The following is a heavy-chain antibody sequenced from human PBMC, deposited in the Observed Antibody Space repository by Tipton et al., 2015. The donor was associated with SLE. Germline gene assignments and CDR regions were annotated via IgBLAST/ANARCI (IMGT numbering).Heavy chain of an antibody. CDR3: VRDPETWIQPITPFDY. CDR2: MSWDGVSI. V-gene: IGHV3-9*01. Sequence: SLRLSCTSSGFTFVDYAMHWARQVPGKGLEWVAGMSWDGVSIGYADSLKGRFTISRDNAYNSLYLQMNSLRAEDTGLYYCVRDPETWIQPITPFDYWGQGTLVAVSS. J-gene: IGHJ4*02. D-gene: IGHD5-18*01. CDR1: GFTFVDYA.